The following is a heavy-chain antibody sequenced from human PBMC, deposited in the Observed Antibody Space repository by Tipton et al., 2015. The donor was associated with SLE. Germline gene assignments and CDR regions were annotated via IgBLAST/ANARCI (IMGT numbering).Heavy chain of an antibody. D-gene: IGHD2-15*01. CDR3: ARKTAYCSGAYCYIDAFDI. CDR1: SGSVSSSNW. V-gene: IGHV4-4*02. CDR2: IFHSGST. J-gene: IGHJ3*02. Sequence: LSPTCAVSSGSVSSSNWWSWVRQSPGKGLEWIGEIFHSGSTNYRPSLKSRVIISVDKSKNQFSLKLTSVTAADTAVYYCARKTAYCSGAYCYIDAFDIWGQGTMVIVSS.